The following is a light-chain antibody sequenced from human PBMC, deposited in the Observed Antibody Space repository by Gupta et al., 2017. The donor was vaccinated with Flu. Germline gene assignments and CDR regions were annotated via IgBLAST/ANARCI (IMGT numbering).Light chain of an antibody. Sequence: SLGERATINCKSSQSVLYDSTEKDYLSWYQKKPGQPPKLLISWATTRESGVPDRFSASGSGTDFTLTIASLQAEDVAVYYCQQYYDVPFTFGGGTKVEIK. V-gene: IGKV4-1*01. CDR2: WAT. CDR1: QSVLYDSTEKDY. J-gene: IGKJ4*01. CDR3: QQYYDVPFT.